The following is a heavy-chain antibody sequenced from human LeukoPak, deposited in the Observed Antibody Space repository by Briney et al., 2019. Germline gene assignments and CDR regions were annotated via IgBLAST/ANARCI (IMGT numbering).Heavy chain of an antibody. CDR1: GGTFSSYA. D-gene: IGHD1-26*01. Sequence: SVKVSCKASGGTFSSYAISWVQQAPGQGLEWMGGIIPIFGTANYAQKFQGRVTITADESTSTAYMELSSLRSEDTAVYYCARERPRLGRLASSYSGSYHSSDYWGQGTLVTVSS. CDR2: IIPIFGTA. J-gene: IGHJ4*02. CDR3: ARERPRLGRLASSYSGSYHSSDY. V-gene: IGHV1-69*01.